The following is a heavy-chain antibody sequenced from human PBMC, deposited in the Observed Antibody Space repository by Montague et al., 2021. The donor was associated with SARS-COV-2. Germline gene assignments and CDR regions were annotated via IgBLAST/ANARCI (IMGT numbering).Heavy chain of an antibody. V-gene: IGHV3-30*04. CDR2: ISFDGRSQ. J-gene: IGHJ6*02. CDR3: ARDGKYYDTLIGYFSPRNYYYFYGVDV. D-gene: IGHD3-9*01. CDR1: GFTFSSYA. Sequence: SLRLSCAASGFTFSSYAIHWVRQAPGKGLEWVALISFDGRSQYYSDSLNGRFTISRDNSKSTLYLQMNSLRAADTAVYYCARDGKYYDTLIGYFSPRNYYYFYGVDVWGQGTTVTVSS.